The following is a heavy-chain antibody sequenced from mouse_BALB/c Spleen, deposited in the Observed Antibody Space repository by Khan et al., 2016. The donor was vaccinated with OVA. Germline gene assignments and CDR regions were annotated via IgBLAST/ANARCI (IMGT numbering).Heavy chain of an antibody. CDR1: GYSITSDYA. D-gene: IGHD1-1*01. CDR2: ISYSGNT. Sequence: QLEESGPGLVKPSQSLSLTCTVTGYSITSDYAWNWIRQFPGNKLEWMGYISYSGNTNYNPSLKSRISITRDTSKNQFFLQLNSVTTEDTATYYCARFYGGDFSYWGQGTTLTVSS. CDR3: ARFYGGDFSY. V-gene: IGHV3-2*02. J-gene: IGHJ2*01.